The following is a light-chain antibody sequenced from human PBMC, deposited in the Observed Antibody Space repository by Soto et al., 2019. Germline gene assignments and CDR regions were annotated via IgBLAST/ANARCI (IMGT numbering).Light chain of an antibody. CDR1: SSNIGSSY. V-gene: IGLV1-51*02. CDR2: ENN. J-gene: IGLJ3*02. CDR3: GTWDTSLSAGV. Sequence: QSVLTQPPSVSAAPGQKVTISCSGSSSNIGSSYVSWYQQLPGTAPKLLIYENNLRPSGIPDRFSGSKSGTSATLGITGLQTGDEADYYCGTWDTSLSAGVFGGGTKLTVL.